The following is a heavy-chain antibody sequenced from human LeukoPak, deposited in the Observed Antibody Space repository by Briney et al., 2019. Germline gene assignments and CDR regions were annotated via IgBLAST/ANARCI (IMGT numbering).Heavy chain of an antibody. D-gene: IGHD5-18*01. V-gene: IGHV1-2*02. Sequence: ASVKVSCKASGYTFTGYYMHWVRQAPGQGLEWMGWINPNSGGTNYAQKFQGRVTMTRDTSTSTVYMELSSLRSEDTAVYYCAREVQLWLFARRNPDAFDIWGQGTMVTVSS. CDR3: AREVQLWLFARRNPDAFDI. CDR1: GYTFTGYY. J-gene: IGHJ3*02. CDR2: INPNSGGT.